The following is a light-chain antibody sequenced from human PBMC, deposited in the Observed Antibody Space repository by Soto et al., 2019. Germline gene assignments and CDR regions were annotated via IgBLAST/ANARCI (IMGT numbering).Light chain of an antibody. J-gene: IGKJ3*01. V-gene: IGKV3-15*01. CDR3: QQYNNWPPVT. CDR1: QSVGSD. CDR2: AAS. Sequence: VMTQSPATLSVSPGERATLSCRASQSVGSDLAWYQQKPGQGPRLLIYAASTRATGVPARFSGSGSGTESTLTISSLQPEDFAVYYCQQYNNWPPVTFGPGTKVDIK.